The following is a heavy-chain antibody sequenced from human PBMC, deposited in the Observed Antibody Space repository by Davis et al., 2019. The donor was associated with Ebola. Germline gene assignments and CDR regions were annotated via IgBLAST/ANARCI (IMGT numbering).Heavy chain of an antibody. CDR2: ISAYNGNT. V-gene: IGHV1-18*01. D-gene: IGHD3-10*01. CDR3: ARGYYGSGSYLNYYYYYGMDV. CDR1: GYTFTSYG. Sequence: ASVKVSCKASGYTFTSYGISWVRQAPGQGLEWMGWISAYNGNTNYAQKPQGRVTMTTDTSTSTAYMELRSLRSDDTAVYYCARGYYGSGSYLNYYYYYGMDVWGQGTTVTVSS. J-gene: IGHJ6*02.